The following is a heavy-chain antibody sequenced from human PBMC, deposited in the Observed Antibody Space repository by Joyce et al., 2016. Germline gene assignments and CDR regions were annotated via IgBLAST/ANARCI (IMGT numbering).Heavy chain of an antibody. CDR2: LIPIIGSE. D-gene: IGHD6-13*01. V-gene: IGHV1-69*06. CDR3: AREAPHSSSWGEGAFDV. Sequence: QVQLVQSGVEVKKPGSSVKVSCKTSGGTVSNYNINWIRQAPGQGLEWLGGLIPIIGSENYSHKLHGRVTITADKSTNTAYLELGSLRSGDTAMYYCAREAPHSSSWGEGAFDVWGQGTMVIVSS. CDR1: GGTVSNYN. J-gene: IGHJ3*01.